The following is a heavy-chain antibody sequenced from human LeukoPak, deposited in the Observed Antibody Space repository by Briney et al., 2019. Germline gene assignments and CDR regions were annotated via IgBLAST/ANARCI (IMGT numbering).Heavy chain of an antibody. CDR3: AKGDREGAAGGTRFDY. J-gene: IGHJ4*02. D-gene: IGHD6-13*01. Sequence: PWGSLTLSCAASGFTFSSYAMSWVRQAPGKGLEWVSAISGSGGRTYYADSVKGRFTFSRDNSKNTLSLQMNSLRLEDTAVYYCAKGDREGAAGGTRFDYWGQGTLVTDCS. V-gene: IGHV3-23*01. CDR1: GFTFSSYA. CDR2: ISGSGGRT.